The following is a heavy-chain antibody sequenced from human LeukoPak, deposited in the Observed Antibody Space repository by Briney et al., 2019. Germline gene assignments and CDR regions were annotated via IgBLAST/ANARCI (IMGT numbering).Heavy chain of an antibody. CDR2: IYYSGST. D-gene: IGHD3-3*01. V-gene: IGHV4-31*03. CDR3: ARHVTGYYDFWSGYYPTIYYYYGMDV. J-gene: IGHJ6*02. CDR1: GGSISSGGYY. Sequence: SQTLSLTCTVSGGSISSGGYYWSWIRQHPGKGLEWIGYIYYSGSTYYNPSLKSRVTISVDTSKNQFSLKLSSVTAADTAVYYCARHVTGYYDFWSGYYPTIYYYYGMDVWGQGTTVTVSS.